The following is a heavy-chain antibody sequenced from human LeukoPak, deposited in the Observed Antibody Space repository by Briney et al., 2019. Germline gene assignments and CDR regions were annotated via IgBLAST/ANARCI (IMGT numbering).Heavy chain of an antibody. CDR2: IYYSGSA. D-gene: IGHD6-13*01. Sequence: SDTLSLTCTLSGGHLSRYYWSWLRQPPGKGLEWIGYIYYSGSAKYNPSLKSRVTISVDTSKNQFSLKLSSVTAGETAVYYRARAPGIAAAGTYFDFWGQGTLVTVSS. CDR1: GGHLSRYY. J-gene: IGHJ4*02. CDR3: ARAPGIAAAGTYFDF. V-gene: IGHV4-59*07.